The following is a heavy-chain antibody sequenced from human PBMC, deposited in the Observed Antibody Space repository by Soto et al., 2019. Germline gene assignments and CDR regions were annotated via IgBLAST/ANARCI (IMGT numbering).Heavy chain of an antibody. V-gene: IGHV1-2*02. CDR3: ARDIITMVRGEGGMDV. J-gene: IGHJ6*02. D-gene: IGHD3-10*01. CDR2: INPNSGGT. Sequence: GASVKVSCKASGYTFTGYYMHWVRQAPGQGLEWMGWINPNSGGTNYAQKFQGRVTMTRDTSISTAYMELSRLRSDDTAVYYCARDIITMVRGEGGMDVWGQGTTVPVSS. CDR1: GYTFTGYY.